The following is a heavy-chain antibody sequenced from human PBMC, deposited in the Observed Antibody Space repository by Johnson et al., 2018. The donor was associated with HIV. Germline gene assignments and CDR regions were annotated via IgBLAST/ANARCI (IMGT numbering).Heavy chain of an antibody. V-gene: IGHV3-64*04. D-gene: IGHD1-7*01. CDR3: AKETHTRYNWNYPMGDAFDI. CDR2: INSDGGTT. CDR1: GFTLSLFA. J-gene: IGHJ3*02. Sequence: VQLVEPGAGLVQPGGSLRLSCTTSGFTLSLFAMPWVRQAPGKGLDYASGINSDGGTTEYVNSVKGRFTISRDNSKNTLYLQMNSMRAEDTAVYYCAKETHTRYNWNYPMGDAFDIWGQGTMVTVSS.